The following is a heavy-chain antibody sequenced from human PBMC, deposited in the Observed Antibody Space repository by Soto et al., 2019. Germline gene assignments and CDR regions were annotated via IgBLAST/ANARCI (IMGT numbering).Heavy chain of an antibody. Sequence: ASVKVSCKASGYTFTGYYMHWVRQAPGQGLEWMGWINPNSGGTNYAQKFQGWVTMTRDTSISTAYMELSRLRSDDTAVYYCARDGGPGYSNYAPTYYYYYGMDVWGQGTTVTVSS. CDR2: INPNSGGT. CDR1: GYTFTGYY. D-gene: IGHD4-4*01. CDR3: ARDGGPGYSNYAPTYYYYYGMDV. V-gene: IGHV1-2*04. J-gene: IGHJ6*02.